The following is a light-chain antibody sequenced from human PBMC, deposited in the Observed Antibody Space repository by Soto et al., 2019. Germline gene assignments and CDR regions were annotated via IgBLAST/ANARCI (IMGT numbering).Light chain of an antibody. CDR1: QGLSTY. CDR3: QKLNAYPPWT. CDR2: AAS. J-gene: IGKJ1*01. V-gene: IGKV1-12*01. Sequence: DIQMTQSPSSVSASVGDRVTITCRASQGLSTYLAWYQQKPGKAPKLLIYAASNLQSGVPSRFSGSGSGTDFTLTISSLQPEDFATYFCQKLNAYPPWTFGQGTKVDIK.